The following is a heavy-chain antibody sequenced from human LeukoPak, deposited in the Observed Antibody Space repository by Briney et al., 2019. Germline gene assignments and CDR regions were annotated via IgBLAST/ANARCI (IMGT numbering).Heavy chain of an antibody. J-gene: IGHJ4*02. CDR3: AGQTRSWYFDY. V-gene: IGHV4-39*01. Sequence: SETLSLTCTVSGGSISSSSYYWGWIRQPPGKGLEWIGSIYYSGSTYYNPSLKSRVTISVDTSKNQFSLKLSSVTAADTAVYYCAGQTRSWYFDYWGQGTLVTVSS. CDR1: GGSISSSSYY. CDR2: IYYSGST.